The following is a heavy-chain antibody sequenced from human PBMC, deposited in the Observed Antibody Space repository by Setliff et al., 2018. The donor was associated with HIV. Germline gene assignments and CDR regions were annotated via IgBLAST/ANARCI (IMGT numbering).Heavy chain of an antibody. CDR3: ARHSGYYYDSSGYYPFDV. J-gene: IGHJ3*01. V-gene: IGHV4-61*02. D-gene: IGHD3-22*01. Sequence: KTSETLSLTCTVSGGSIGSGNYDWNWVRQPGGKGLEWIGRIYTRGSTKYSPTFESRVTMSLDTSKNQFSLNLRSVTAADTAVYYCARHSGYYYDSSGYYPFDVWGQGTMVTVSS. CDR1: GGSIGSGNYD. CDR2: IYTRGST.